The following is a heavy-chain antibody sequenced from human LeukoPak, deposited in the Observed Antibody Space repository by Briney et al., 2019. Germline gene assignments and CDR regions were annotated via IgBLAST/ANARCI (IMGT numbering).Heavy chain of an antibody. Sequence: ASVKVSCKASGYTFTSYGISWGRQAPGQGLEWMGWISAYNGSTNYAQKLQGRVTMTTDTSTSTAYMELRRLRSDDTAVYYCARAGQQLAADPYDYWGQGTLVTVSS. CDR2: ISAYNGST. J-gene: IGHJ4*02. CDR3: ARAGQQLAADPYDY. D-gene: IGHD6-13*01. V-gene: IGHV1-18*01. CDR1: GYTFTSYG.